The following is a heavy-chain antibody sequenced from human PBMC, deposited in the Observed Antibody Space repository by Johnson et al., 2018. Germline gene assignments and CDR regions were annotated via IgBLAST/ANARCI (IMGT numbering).Heavy chain of an antibody. J-gene: IGHJ4*02. Sequence: EVQLVESGGGLVKPGGSLRLSCAASGFTFSTYSMNWVRQAPGKGLEWVSAISGGGGTTYYADSVRGRFTVSRDNAKNSVYHQMTSLRADDTAVYYCARDTTGGYYNRDYWGQGTLVTVSS. V-gene: IGHV3-21*01. CDR1: GFTFSTYS. CDR3: ARDTTGGYYNRDY. CDR2: ISGGGGTT. D-gene: IGHD1-26*01.